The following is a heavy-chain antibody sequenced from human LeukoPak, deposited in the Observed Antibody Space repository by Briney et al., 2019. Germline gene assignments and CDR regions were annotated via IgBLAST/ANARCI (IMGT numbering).Heavy chain of an antibody. D-gene: IGHD5-18*01. Sequence: GGSLRLSCTASGFTVSSNSWSWVRQAPGKGLEWVSFIYSGGNTHYSDSVKGRFTISRDNSKNTLYLQMNSLRAEDTAVYYCARARSSYGYGDAFDIWGQGTMVTVSS. CDR2: IYSGGNT. CDR3: ARARSSYGYGDAFDI. J-gene: IGHJ3*02. CDR1: GFTVSSNS. V-gene: IGHV3-53*05.